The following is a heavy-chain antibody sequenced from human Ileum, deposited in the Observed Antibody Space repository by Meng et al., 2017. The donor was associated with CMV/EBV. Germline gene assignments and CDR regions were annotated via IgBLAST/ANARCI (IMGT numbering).Heavy chain of an antibody. D-gene: IGHD3-3*01. CDR3: AIWDFWSGYYTDY. J-gene: IGHJ4*02. CDR1: GFSLSSYA. CDR2: ISGSGGAT. Sequence: GESLKISCAASGFSLSSYAMSWVRQAPGKGLEWVSAISGSGGATFYADSVKGRFTISRDNSKNTLYLQMNSLRAEDTALYYCAIWDFWSGYYTDYWGQGTLVTVSS. V-gene: IGHV3-23*01.